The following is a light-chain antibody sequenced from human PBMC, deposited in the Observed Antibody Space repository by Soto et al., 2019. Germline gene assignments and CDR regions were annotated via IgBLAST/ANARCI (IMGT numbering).Light chain of an antibody. Sequence: DIVMTQSPDSLAVSLGERATFNCKSSENVLYSSNNKNFLAWYQQKQGQPPRLLIYWASTRESGVPDRFSGSGSGTDFTLTISSLQAEDVAVYYCQQYYATPVTFGQGTRLEMK. V-gene: IGKV4-1*01. J-gene: IGKJ5*01. CDR2: WAS. CDR3: QQYYATPVT. CDR1: ENVLYSSNNKNF.